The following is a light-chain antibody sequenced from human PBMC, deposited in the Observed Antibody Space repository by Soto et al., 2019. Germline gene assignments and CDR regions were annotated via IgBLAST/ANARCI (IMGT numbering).Light chain of an antibody. CDR2: EVS. CDR1: SSDVGTYNL. J-gene: IGLJ1*01. Sequence: QSVLTQPASVSGSPGQSITISCTGASSDVGTYNLVSWYQQHPGKAPKLMIYEVSKRPSGVSNRFSGSKSGNTASLTISGLQAEDEADYYCCSYAGSNTLYVFGTGTKVTV. CDR3: CSYAGSNTLYV. V-gene: IGLV2-23*02.